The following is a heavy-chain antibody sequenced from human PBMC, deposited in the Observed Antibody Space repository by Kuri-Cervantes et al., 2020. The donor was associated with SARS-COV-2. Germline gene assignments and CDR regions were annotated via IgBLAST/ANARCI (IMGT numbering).Heavy chain of an antibody. J-gene: IGHJ3*02. CDR2: VRGKANNYAT. Sequence: GGSLRLSCEVSGFLFSASAIHWVRQGSGKGLEWVGRVRGKANNYATAYAASVKGRFTISRDDSKNMAYLQMNSLRTEDTAVYYCASPRSVAARHPRDAFDIWGRGTMVTVSS. V-gene: IGHV3-73*01. D-gene: IGHD6-6*01. CDR1: GFLFSASA. CDR3: ASPRSVAARHPRDAFDI.